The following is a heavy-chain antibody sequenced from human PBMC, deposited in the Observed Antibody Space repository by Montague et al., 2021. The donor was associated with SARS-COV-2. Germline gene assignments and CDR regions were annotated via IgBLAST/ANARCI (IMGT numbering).Heavy chain of an antibody. J-gene: IGHJ5*02. D-gene: IGHD2-15*01. Sequence: SETLSLTCAVYGGSFSGYYWSWIRQPPGKGLEWIGEMNHSGTTNYNPSLKSRVTISVDTSKNQFSLKLSSVTAADTAVYYCARGVVVVVHRGYPARRGWFDPWGQGTLVSVSS. V-gene: IGHV4-34*01. CDR3: ARGVVVVVHRGYPARRGWFDP. CDR2: MNHSGTT. CDR1: GGSFSGYY.